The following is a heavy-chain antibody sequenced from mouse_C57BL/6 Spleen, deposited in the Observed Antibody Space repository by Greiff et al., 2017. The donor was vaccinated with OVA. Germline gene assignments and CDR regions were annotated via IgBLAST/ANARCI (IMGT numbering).Heavy chain of an antibody. D-gene: IGHD1-1*01. CDR3: ARQTTVVNYFDY. V-gene: IGHV1-82*01. Sequence: QVQLQQSGPELVKPGASVKISCKASGYAFSSSWMNWVKQRPGKGLEWIGRIYPGDGDTNYNGKFKGKATLTADKSSSTAYMQLSSLTSEDSAVYFCARQTTVVNYFDYWGQSTTLTVSS. CDR1: GYAFSSSW. CDR2: IYPGDGDT. J-gene: IGHJ2*01.